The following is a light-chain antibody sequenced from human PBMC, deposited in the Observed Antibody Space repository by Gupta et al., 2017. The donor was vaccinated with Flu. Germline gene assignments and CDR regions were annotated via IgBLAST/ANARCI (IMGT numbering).Light chain of an antibody. CDR3: QSYDSRLSSWV. CDR1: SSNFGAGFD. CDR2: TNI. Sequence: QSVLTPPPSVSGAPGQGVTISCTGSSSNFGAGFDVHWYQQLPETAPRLLIYTNINRPSGVPGRFSGSKSGTSASLTIAGLQADDEATYYCQSYDSRLSSWVFGGGTKLTVL. J-gene: IGLJ3*02. V-gene: IGLV1-40*01.